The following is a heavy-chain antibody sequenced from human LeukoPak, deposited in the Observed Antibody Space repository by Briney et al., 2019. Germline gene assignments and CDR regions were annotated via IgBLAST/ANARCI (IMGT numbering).Heavy chain of an antibody. CDR2: IQSDGSKT. J-gene: IGHJ6*02. CDR3: AKRYCKSATCRSDMDA. D-gene: IGHD2-15*01. CDR1: GFTFSSHG. Sequence: GGSLRLSCAASGFTFSSHGMHWVRQAPGKGLEWVALIQSDGSKTYSADSVKGRFTISRDNPRNTLYLQMNRLRPEDTAVYYCAKRYCKSATCRSDMDAWGQGTTVTVSS. V-gene: IGHV3-30*02.